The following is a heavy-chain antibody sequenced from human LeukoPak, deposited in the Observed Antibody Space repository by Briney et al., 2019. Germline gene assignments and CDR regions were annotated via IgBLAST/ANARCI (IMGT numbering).Heavy chain of an antibody. CDR3: AKASRNCSRTSCYEYFQH. D-gene: IGHD2-2*01. Sequence: GGSLRLSCAASGFTFSSCAMTWVRQAPGKGLEWVSGISGSGGSTYYADSVKGRFTISRDNSKNTLYLQMNSLRAEDTAVYYCAKASRNCSRTSCYEYFQHWGQGTLVTVSS. CDR1: GFTFSSCA. CDR2: ISGSGGST. J-gene: IGHJ1*01. V-gene: IGHV3-23*01.